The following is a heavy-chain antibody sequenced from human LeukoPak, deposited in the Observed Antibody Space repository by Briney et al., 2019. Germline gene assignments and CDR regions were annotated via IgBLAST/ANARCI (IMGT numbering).Heavy chain of an antibody. J-gene: IGHJ4*02. V-gene: IGHV1-18*01. CDR1: GYTFTSYG. D-gene: IGHD5-12*01. Sequence: ASVKVSCKASGYTFTSYGNSWVRHAPGQGLEWMGWISAYNGNTNYAQKLQGRVTMTADTSTSTAYMEPRSLRSDDTAVYYCARYREDIVATYLSYYFDYWGQGTLVTVSS. CDR3: ARYREDIVATYLSYYFDY. CDR2: ISAYNGNT.